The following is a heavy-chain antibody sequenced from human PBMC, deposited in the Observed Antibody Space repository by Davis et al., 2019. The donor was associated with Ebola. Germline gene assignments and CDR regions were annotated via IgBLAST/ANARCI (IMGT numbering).Heavy chain of an antibody. CDR3: AREGLSYYYYGMDV. CDR1: GYTFTGYY. CDR2: INPNSGGT. V-gene: IGHV1-2*02. Sequence: ASVKVSCKASGYTFTGYYMHWVRQAPGQGLEWMGWINPNSGGTNYAQKFQGRVTMTRDTSISTAYMELSRLRSDDTAVYYCAREGLSYYYYGMDVWGQGTTVTVSS. J-gene: IGHJ6*02. D-gene: IGHD2/OR15-2a*01.